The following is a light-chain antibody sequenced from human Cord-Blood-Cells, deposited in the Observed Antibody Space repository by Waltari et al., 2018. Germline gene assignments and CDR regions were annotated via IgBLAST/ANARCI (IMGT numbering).Light chain of an antibody. J-gene: IGKJ4*01. V-gene: IGKV4-1*01. CDR1: QSVLYSSNNKNY. CDR3: QQYYSTPPT. CDR2: WAS. Sequence: DIVMTQSPDSLAVSLGERATIDCKSSQSVLYSSNNKNYLAWYQQKPGQPPKLLIYWASTQESGVPDRFSGSGSGTDFTLTISRLQAEDVAVYYCQQYYSTPPTFGGGTKVEIK.